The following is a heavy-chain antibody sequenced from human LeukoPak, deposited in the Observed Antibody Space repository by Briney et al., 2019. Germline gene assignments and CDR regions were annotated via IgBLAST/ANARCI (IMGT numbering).Heavy chain of an antibody. V-gene: IGHV3-64*01. D-gene: IGHD6-13*01. CDR2: ISSNGGST. CDR3: ARDRLYSSSWYTSAFDI. CDR1: GFIFSSYA. J-gene: IGHJ3*02. Sequence: PGGSLRLSCAASGFIFSSYAMHWVRQAPGKGLEYVSAISSNGGSTYYANSVKGRFTISRDNSKNTLYLQMGSLRAEDMAVYYCARDRLYSSSWYTSAFDIWGQGTMVTVSS.